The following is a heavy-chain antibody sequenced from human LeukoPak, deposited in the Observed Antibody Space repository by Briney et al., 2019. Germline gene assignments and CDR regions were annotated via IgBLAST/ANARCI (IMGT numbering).Heavy chain of an antibody. CDR1: GFSFSDYS. D-gene: IGHD3-16*01. Sequence: GGSLRLSCAASGFSFSDYSMNWVRQAPGKGLEWVSSITISSSIIYYADSVKGRFTISRDNAKNSLFLQMNSLRAEDTAVYYCARDLSDDYSLDYWGQGTLVSVSS. V-gene: IGHV3-21*01. CDR3: ARDLSDDYSLDY. J-gene: IGHJ4*02. CDR2: ITISSSII.